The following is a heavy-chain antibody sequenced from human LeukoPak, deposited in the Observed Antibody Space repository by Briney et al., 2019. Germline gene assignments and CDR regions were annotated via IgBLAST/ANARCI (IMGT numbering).Heavy chain of an antibody. J-gene: IGHJ4*02. D-gene: IGHD5-24*01. V-gene: IGHV1-46*01. Sequence: ASVKVSCKVSGYTLTELSMHWVRQAPGQGLEWMGIINPSGGSTSYAQKFQGRVTMTRDTSTSTVYMELSSLRSEDTAVYYCARDHEDGYSGYWGQGTLVTVSS. CDR3: ARDHEDGYSGY. CDR1: GYTLTELS. CDR2: INPSGGST.